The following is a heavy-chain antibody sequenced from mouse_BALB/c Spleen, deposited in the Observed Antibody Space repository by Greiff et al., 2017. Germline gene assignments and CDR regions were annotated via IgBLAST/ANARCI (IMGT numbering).Heavy chain of an antibody. CDR2: INPGSGGT. D-gene: IGHD4-1*01. V-gene: IGHV1-54*01. CDR3: ARSRNWDSFDY. Sequence: QVQLQQSGAELVRPGTSVKVSCKASGYAFTNYLIEWVKQRPGQGLEWIGVINPGSGGTNYNEKFKGKATLTADKSSSTAYMQLSSLTSDDSAVYFCARSRNWDSFDYWGQGTTLTVSS. J-gene: IGHJ2*01. CDR1: GYAFTNYL.